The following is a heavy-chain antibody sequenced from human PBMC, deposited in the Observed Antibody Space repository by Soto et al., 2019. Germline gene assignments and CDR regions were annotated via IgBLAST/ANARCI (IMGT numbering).Heavy chain of an antibody. J-gene: IGHJ6*02. CDR1: GYSFTSYC. CDR3: ARHETPGYRSSLYYYHGMDV. CDR2: IYPADSDT. Sequence: GESLKISCKGSGYSFTSYCIGWVRQMPGKGLGWMAIIYPADSDTRYSPPAEGKVAVAADKSTSTVYVQWSSVTASDTAMHSCARHETPGYRSSLYYYHGMDVWGEGTTVTDSS. D-gene: IGHD6-6*01. V-gene: IGHV5-51*01.